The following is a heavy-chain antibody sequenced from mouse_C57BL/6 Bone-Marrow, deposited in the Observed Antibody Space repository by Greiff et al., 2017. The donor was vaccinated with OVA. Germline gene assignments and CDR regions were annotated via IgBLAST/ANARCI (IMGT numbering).Heavy chain of an antibody. CDR2: IDPSDSYT. V-gene: IGHV1-69*01. CDR1: GYTFTSYW. Sequence: VQLQQSGAELVMPGASVKLSCKASGYTFTSYWMHWVKQRPGQGLEWIGEIDPSDSYTNYNQKFKGKSTLTVDKSSSTAYMQLSSLTSEDSAVYYCASGVYWGQGTSVTVSS. J-gene: IGHJ4*01. CDR3: ASGVY.